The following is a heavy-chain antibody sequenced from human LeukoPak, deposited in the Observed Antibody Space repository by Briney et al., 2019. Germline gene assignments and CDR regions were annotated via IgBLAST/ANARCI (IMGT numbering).Heavy chain of an antibody. D-gene: IGHD3/OR15-3a*01. V-gene: IGHV1-69*05. Sequence: ASVKVSCKASGGTFSSYAISWVRQAPGQGLEWMGRIIPIFCTANYAQKFQGRVTITTDESTSTAYMELSSLRSEDTAVYYCARGVWAGYYFDYWGQGTLVTVSS. CDR2: IIPIFCTA. J-gene: IGHJ4*02. CDR1: GGTFSSYA. CDR3: ARGVWAGYYFDY.